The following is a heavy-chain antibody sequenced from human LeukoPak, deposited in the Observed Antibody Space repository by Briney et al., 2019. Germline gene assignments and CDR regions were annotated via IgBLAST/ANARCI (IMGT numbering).Heavy chain of an antibody. Sequence: PGGSLRLSCAAPGFTFSSYGMHWVRQAPAKGLAWVPVISYGGSNKYYADSVKGRFSMSRDNAKSTLYLQMNSLRAEDTAVYYCARDRNSFGIASSSWSHYRWSHDDFDIWGQGTMVTVSS. J-gene: IGHJ3*02. V-gene: IGHV3-30*03. D-gene: IGHD6-13*01. CDR2: ISYGGSNK. CDR3: ARDRNSFGIASSSWSHYRWSHDDFDI. CDR1: GFTFSSYG.